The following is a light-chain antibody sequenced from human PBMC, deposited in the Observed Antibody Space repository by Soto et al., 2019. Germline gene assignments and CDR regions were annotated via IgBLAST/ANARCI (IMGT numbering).Light chain of an antibody. CDR1: QSLSNW. CDR2: DAS. J-gene: IGKJ1*01. V-gene: IGKV1-5*01. CDR3: QQYESYLWT. Sequence: DIQMTQSPSTLSASVGDRITITCRASQSLSNWLAWYQQKPGKAPKLLIYDASSLEVGVPSRFSGSGSGTAYTLTISSLQPDDFATYYCQQYESYLWTFGQGTKVEIK.